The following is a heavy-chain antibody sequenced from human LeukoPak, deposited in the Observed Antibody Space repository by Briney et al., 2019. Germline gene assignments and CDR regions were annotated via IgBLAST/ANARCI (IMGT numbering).Heavy chain of an antibody. J-gene: IGHJ4*02. Sequence: PSETLSLTCAVDDESFSGHYWSWIRQPPGKGLEWIGEINHSGSTNFNPSLRSRVSISVDTSESQVSLKMTSVTAADTAVYYCASRSSIWSGYQDTLYYFDSWGQGTLVTVSS. D-gene: IGHD3-3*01. V-gene: IGHV4-34*01. CDR2: INHSGST. CDR1: DESFSGHY. CDR3: ASRSSIWSGYQDTLYYFDS.